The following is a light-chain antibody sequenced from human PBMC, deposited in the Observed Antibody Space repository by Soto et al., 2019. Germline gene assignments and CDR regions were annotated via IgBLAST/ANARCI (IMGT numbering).Light chain of an antibody. CDR3: QQYGSSSFT. CDR1: HSVASTY. Sequence: EIVLTQSPGTLSLSPGEGATLSCRASHSVASTYLAWYQQKPGLAPRLIIYGASNRASGTPDRFSGGGSGTDFTLTISKLDPEDFAVYYCQQYGSSSFTFGQGTKLEIK. J-gene: IGKJ2*01. CDR2: GAS. V-gene: IGKV3-20*01.